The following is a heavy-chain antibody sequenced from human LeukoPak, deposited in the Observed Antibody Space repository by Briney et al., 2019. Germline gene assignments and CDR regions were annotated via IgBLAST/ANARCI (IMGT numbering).Heavy chain of an antibody. D-gene: IGHD3-22*01. CDR1: GFSLSTSGVG. CDR3: AHSSDLYDSSGSYPYYFDY. V-gene: IGHV2-5*02. Sequence: SGPTLVNPTQTLTLICTFSGFSLSTSGVGVAWIRQPPGKALEWLALIYWDDDKRYSPSLKSRLTITMDTSKNQVVLIMTNMDPVDTATYYCAHSSDLYDSSGSYPYYFDYWGQGTLVTVSS. CDR2: IYWDDDK. J-gene: IGHJ4*02.